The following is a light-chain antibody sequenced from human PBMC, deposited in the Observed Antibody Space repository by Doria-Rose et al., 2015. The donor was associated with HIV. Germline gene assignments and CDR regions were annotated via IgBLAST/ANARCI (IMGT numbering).Light chain of an antibody. CDR2: EVS. J-gene: IGLJ3*02. V-gene: IGLV2-23*02. CDR1: SSDVGSYNL. CDR3: YSYVGSSTVV. Sequence: SPGQSITISCTGTSSDVGSYNLVSWYQQYPGKAPKLMIFEVSKRPSGISNRFSGSKSGNTASLTISGLQAEDEADYYCYSYVGSSTVVFGGGTKLTVL.